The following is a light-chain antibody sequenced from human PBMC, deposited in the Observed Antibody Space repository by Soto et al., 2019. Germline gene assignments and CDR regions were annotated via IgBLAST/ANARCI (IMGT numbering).Light chain of an antibody. J-gene: IGKJ5*01. CDR1: ESVSGSY. V-gene: IGKV3-20*01. CDR3: QQHGDSPIT. CDR2: GAS. Sequence: VLTQSPGTLSLSPGERGALSCRASESVSGSYIAWYQQKVGQSPRLLIYGASSRATGIPDRFSGSGSGTDFSLTISRLEPEDFAVYYCQQHGDSPITFGQGTRLEIK.